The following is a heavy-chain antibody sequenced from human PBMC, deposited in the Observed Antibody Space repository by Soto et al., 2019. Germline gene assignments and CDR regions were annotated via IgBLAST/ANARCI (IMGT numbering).Heavy chain of an antibody. Sequence: ELQLVESGGGLVKPGGSLRLSCAASGFSFSNGWMSWVRQAPGKGLEWVGRIKSKTDGETTDYAAPVKGRFTISRDDSKNTLYLQMNILTIEDTAVYYCTADEWEWGQGTLVTVYS. CDR1: GFSFSNGW. CDR3: TADEWE. J-gene: IGHJ4*02. CDR2: IKSKTDGETT. V-gene: IGHV3-15*05. D-gene: IGHD1-26*01.